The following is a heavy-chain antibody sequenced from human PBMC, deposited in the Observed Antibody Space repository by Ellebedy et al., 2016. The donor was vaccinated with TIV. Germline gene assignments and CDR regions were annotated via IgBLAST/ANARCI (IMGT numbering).Heavy chain of an antibody. D-gene: IGHD6-13*01. CDR2: ISGTGATT. V-gene: IGHV3-23*01. CDR1: GFTFSSYA. J-gene: IGHJ4*02. CDR3: AKIAGISSWYAEY. Sequence: PGGSLRLSCAASGFTFSSYAMSWVRQAPGKGLEWVSGISGTGATTYYADYVKGRFTMSRDNSKDTLFLQMNSLRAEDTGVYYCAKIAGISSWYAEYWGQGTLVTVSS.